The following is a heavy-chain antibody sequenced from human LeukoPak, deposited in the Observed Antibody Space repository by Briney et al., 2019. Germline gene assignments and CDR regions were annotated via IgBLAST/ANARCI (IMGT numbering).Heavy chain of an antibody. Sequence: GGSLRLSCAASGFTVSSNYMSWVRQAPGKGLEWVSVIYSGGSTYYADSVKGRFTISRDNSENTLYLQMNSLRAEDTAVYHCARDSHDYDGVGIDYWGQGALVTVSS. D-gene: IGHD4-23*01. V-gene: IGHV3-53*01. J-gene: IGHJ4*02. CDR1: GFTVSSNY. CDR3: ARDSHDYDGVGIDY. CDR2: IYSGGST.